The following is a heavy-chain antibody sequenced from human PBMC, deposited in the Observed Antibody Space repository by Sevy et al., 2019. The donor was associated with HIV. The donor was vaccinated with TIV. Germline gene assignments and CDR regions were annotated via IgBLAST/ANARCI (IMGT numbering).Heavy chain of an antibody. D-gene: IGHD6-19*01. CDR2: IYSGGNT. V-gene: IGHV3-53*05. J-gene: IGHJ6*02. CDR3: AKDIAVAGTGYYYYGMDV. Sequence: GGSLRLSCTASGFTVSSNYMTWVRQAPGKGLQWVSVIYSGGNTYYADSVKGRFTISRDNAKNSLYLQMNSLRAEDTALYYCAKDIAVAGTGYYYYGMDVWGQGTTVTVSS. CDR1: GFTVSSNY.